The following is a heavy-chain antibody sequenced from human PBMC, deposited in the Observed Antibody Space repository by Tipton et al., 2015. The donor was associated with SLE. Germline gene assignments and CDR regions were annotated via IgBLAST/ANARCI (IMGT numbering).Heavy chain of an antibody. CDR1: GGSINSNY. Sequence: TLSLTCTVSGGSINSNYWSWIRQPPGEGLEWIGYIFFGGSTNYNPSLKSRVTISADTSKNQFSLKLSSVTAADTAVYYCARGQSAYAAATQRGYKWFDPWGQGTLFTVSS. D-gene: IGHD2-2*01. V-gene: IGHV4-59*12. CDR2: IFFGGST. CDR3: ARGQSAYAAATQRGYKWFDP. J-gene: IGHJ5*02.